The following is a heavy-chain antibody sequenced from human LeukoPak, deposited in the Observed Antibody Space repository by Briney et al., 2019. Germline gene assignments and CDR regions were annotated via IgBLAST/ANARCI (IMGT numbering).Heavy chain of an antibody. D-gene: IGHD6-19*01. CDR3: ARSKDSSGWYGIDAFDI. J-gene: IGHJ3*02. Sequence: PSETLSLTCTVSGGSISGYYWSWIRQPPGKGLEWIGYIYYSGSTNYNPSLKSRVTISVDTSKNQFSLKLSSVTAADTAVYYCARSKDSSGWYGIDAFDIWGQGTMVTVSS. V-gene: IGHV4-59*01. CDR1: GGSISGYY. CDR2: IYYSGST.